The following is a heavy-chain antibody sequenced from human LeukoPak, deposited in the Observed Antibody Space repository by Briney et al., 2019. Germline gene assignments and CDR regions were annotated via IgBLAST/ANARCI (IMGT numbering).Heavy chain of an antibody. CDR2: ISAYNGNT. V-gene: IGHV1-18*01. D-gene: IGHD3-10*01. CDR3: ARGPPYVSGSLFFY. CDR1: GYSFTRYG. J-gene: IGHJ4*02. Sequence: ASVKVSCKASGYSFTRYGISYVRQAPGQGLEWVGWISAYNGNTNYAQKFQGRVTMTTDTSTSTAYMELRTLRSDDTAVYYCARGPPYVSGSLFFYWGQETLVTVSS.